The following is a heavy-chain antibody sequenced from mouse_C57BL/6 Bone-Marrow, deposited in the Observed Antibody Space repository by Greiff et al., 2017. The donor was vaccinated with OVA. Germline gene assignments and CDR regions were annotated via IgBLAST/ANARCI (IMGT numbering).Heavy chain of an antibody. CDR3: ARPRATVVAYYFDY. V-gene: IGHV5-17*01. Sequence: EVKLVESGGGLVKPGGFLKLSCAASGFTFSDYGMHWVRQAPEKGLEWVAYISSGSSTIYYADTVKGRFTISRDNAKNTLFLQMTSLRSEDTAMYYCARPRATVVAYYFDYWCQGTTLTVSS. D-gene: IGHD1-1*01. J-gene: IGHJ2*01. CDR1: GFTFSDYG. CDR2: ISSGSSTI.